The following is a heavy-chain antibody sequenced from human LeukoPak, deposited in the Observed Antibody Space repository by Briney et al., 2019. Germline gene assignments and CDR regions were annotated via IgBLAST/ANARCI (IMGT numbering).Heavy chain of an antibody. CDR3: AKDRDDYVWGSYLGAFDI. CDR2: ISSGSTYI. D-gene: IGHD3-16*01. J-gene: IGHJ3*02. Sequence: GGSLRLSCAASEFTFSTYSMNWVRQAPGKGLEWVSSISSGSTYIYYADSVKGRFTISRDDSKNTLYLQMNSLRAEDTAVFYCAKDRDDYVWGSYLGAFDIWGQGTMVTVSS. V-gene: IGHV3-21*04. CDR1: EFTFSTYS.